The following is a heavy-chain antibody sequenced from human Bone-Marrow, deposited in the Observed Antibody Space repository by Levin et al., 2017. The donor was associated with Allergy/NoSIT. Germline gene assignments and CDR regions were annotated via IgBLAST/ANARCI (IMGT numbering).Heavy chain of an antibody. V-gene: IGHV1-69*13. CDR1: GGTFSSYA. CDR3: ARGSVVVAATSWFDP. J-gene: IGHJ5*02. D-gene: IGHD2-15*01. Sequence: SVKVSCKASGGTFSSYAISWVRQAPGQGLEWMGGIIPIFGAANYAQKFQGRVTITADESTSTASMDLSSLRSEDTAVYYCARGSVVVAATSWFDPWGQGTLVTVSS. CDR2: IIPIFGAA.